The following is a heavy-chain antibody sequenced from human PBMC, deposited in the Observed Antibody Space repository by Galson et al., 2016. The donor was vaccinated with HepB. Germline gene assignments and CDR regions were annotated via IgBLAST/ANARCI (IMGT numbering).Heavy chain of an antibody. CDR2: ISNEDT. CDR1: GYTFTKYG. J-gene: IGHJ4*02. Sequence: SVKVSCKASGYTFTKYGISWVRQAPGQGPERMGWISNEDTQYAEEFQDRLTMTTDTSTNTAYMELKSLRSNDTAVYYCARDWSLQVPTFLDNWGQGTLVTVSS. D-gene: IGHD2/OR15-2a*01. V-gene: IGHV1-18*01. CDR3: ARDWSLQVPTFLDN.